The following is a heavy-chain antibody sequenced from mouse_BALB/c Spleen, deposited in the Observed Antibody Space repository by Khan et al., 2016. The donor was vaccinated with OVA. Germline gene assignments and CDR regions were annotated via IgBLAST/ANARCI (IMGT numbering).Heavy chain of an antibody. D-gene: IGHD1-2*01. J-gene: IGHJ4*01. Sequence: EGELGESGGDLVKPGGSLKLSCAASGFIFSSYGMSWVRQTPDKRLEWVATISSGGTYTYYPDSVKGRFTISRDNVKNTLSLQMRSLTSEDTAMYYCTRFITTTTGDDYAMDYWGQGTSVTVSS. CDR3: TRFITTTTGDDYAMDY. CDR2: ISSGGTYT. CDR1: GFIFSSYG. V-gene: IGHV5-6*01.